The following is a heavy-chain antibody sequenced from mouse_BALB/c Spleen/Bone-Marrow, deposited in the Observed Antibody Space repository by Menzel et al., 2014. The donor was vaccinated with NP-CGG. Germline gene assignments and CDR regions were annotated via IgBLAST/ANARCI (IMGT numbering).Heavy chain of an antibody. CDR1: GFDFSRYW. Sequence: EAKVVESGGGLVQPGGSLKLSCAASGFDFSRYWMSWVRQAPGKGLEWIGEINPDSSTINYTPSLKDKSIISRDNAKNTLYLQMSKLRSEDTALYYFVRQGYYGYFAYWCQGTLVTVSA. J-gene: IGHJ3*01. V-gene: IGHV4-1*02. CDR3: VRQGYYGYFAY. CDR2: INPDSSTI. D-gene: IGHD1-2*01.